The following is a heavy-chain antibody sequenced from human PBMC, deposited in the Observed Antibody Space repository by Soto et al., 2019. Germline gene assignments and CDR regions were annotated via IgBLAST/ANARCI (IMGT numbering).Heavy chain of an antibody. Sequence: QVQLVESGGGVVQPGTSLKLSCATSDVPFRSQTMHWVRQAPGKGLEWVAVISFDGSIAYYADSVKGRFTISRDNSRNMLYLQLNSLRTDDTAVYYCAKDGYSGYDYSLDHWGQGTLVTVSS. D-gene: IGHD5-12*01. CDR1: DVPFRSQT. CDR2: ISFDGSIA. V-gene: IGHV3-30*04. J-gene: IGHJ4*01. CDR3: AKDGYSGYDYSLDH.